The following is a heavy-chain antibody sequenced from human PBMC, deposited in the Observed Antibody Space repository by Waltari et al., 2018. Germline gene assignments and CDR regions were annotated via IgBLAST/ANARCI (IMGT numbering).Heavy chain of an antibody. D-gene: IGHD2-15*01. Sequence: EVQLVDSGGGLVQPGGSLRLSCVVSGLTFSNSWMTWVRQTPDMGLEWAASINHNGAETVYADAVKGRFIVSRDNARNSFYLQMNDLRVEVTALYFCARDKWYSSLDYWGQGTPVTVSS. CDR3: ARDKWYSSLDY. J-gene: IGHJ4*02. CDR2: INHNGAET. CDR1: GLTFSNSW. V-gene: IGHV3-7*03.